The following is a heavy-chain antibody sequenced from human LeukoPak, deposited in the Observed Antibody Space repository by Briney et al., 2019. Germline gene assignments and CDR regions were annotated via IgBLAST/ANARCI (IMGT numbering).Heavy chain of an antibody. J-gene: IGHJ5*02. CDR3: ARAYLLDIVVVPAAISFDP. Sequence: GGSLRLSCAASGFTFDDYAMHWVRQAPGKGLEWVSYISSSSSTIYYADSVKGRFTISRDNAKNSLYLQMNSLRAEDTAVYYCARAYLLDIVVVPAAISFDPWGQGTLVTVSS. V-gene: IGHV3-48*01. CDR2: ISSSSSTI. D-gene: IGHD2-2*01. CDR1: GFTFDDYA.